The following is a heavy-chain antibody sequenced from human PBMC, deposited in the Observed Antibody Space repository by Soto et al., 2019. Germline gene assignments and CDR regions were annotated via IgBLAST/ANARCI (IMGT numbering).Heavy chain of an antibody. CDR1: GGSISSGDYY. J-gene: IGHJ4*02. CDR2: IYYSGST. V-gene: IGHV4-30-4*01. CDR3: ARGRGRYYDGSGNDY. D-gene: IGHD3-22*01. Sequence: PSETLSLTCTVSGGSISSGDYYWSWIRQPPGKGLEWIGYIYYSGSTYYNPSLKSRVTISVDTSKNQFSLKLSSVTAADTAVYYCARGRGRYYDGSGNDYWGQGTLVTVSS.